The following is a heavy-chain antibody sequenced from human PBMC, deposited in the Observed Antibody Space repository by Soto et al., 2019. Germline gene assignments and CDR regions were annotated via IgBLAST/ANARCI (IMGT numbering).Heavy chain of an antibody. J-gene: IGHJ4*02. D-gene: IGHD2-2*01. V-gene: IGHV3-23*01. CDR1: GFNFNFYA. CDR2: ISGSGSGT. CDR3: AKDRIQDCTSTSCYRGGDS. Sequence: EVQLLESGGGLVQPGGSLRLSCVASGFNFNFYAMSWVRRAPGKGLEWVSAISGSGSGTFYSDSVKGRFTISRDNPKNKLFLEMNSLRPEDAAVYYCAKDRIQDCTSTSCYRGGDSWGQGTLVTVSS.